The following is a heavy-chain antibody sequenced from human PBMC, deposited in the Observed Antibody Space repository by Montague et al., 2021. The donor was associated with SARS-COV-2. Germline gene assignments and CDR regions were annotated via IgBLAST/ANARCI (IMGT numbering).Heavy chain of an antibody. J-gene: IGHJ5*02. V-gene: IGHV4-39*01. Sequence: SETLSLTCTVSGGSISSSSYYWGWIRQPPGKGLEWIGSIYYSGSTYYNPSLKSRVTISVDTSKNQFSLKLSSVTAADTAVYYCARKEMKYSSVWSTGGNWFDPWGQGTRVTVFS. CDR1: GGSISSSSYY. CDR3: ARKEMKYSSVWSTGGNWFDP. CDR2: IYYSGST. D-gene: IGHD6-13*01.